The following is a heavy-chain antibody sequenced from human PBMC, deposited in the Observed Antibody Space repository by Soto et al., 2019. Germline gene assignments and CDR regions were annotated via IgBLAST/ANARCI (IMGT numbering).Heavy chain of an antibody. CDR3: ARLQSPTVPAAIFLAWFDP. CDR2: IYYSGST. D-gene: IGHD2-2*01. V-gene: IGHV4-31*03. CDR1: GGSISSGGYY. J-gene: IGHJ5*02. Sequence: SETLSLTCSVSGGSISSGGYYWSWIRQHPGKGLEWIGYIYYSGSTYYNPSLKSRVTISVDTSKSQFSLNLSSVTAADAAVYYCARLQSPTVPAAIFLAWFDPWGQGTLVTVSS.